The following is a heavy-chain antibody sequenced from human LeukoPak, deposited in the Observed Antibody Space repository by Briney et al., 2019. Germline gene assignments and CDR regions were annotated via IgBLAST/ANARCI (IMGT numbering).Heavy chain of an antibody. V-gene: IGHV1-18*01. J-gene: IGHJ4*02. CDR1: GYTFTSYG. CDR3: ARPIAAVAYGLFGY. Sequence: ASVKVSCKASGYTFTSYGISWVRQAPGQGLEWMGWISAYNGNTNYAQKLQGRVTMTTDTSTSTAYMELRSLRSDDTAVYYCARPIAAVAYGLFGYWGQGTLVAVSS. D-gene: IGHD6-13*01. CDR2: ISAYNGNT.